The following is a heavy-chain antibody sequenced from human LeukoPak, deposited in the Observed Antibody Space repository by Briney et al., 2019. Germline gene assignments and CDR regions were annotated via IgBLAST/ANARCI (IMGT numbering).Heavy chain of an antibody. CDR1: GFDFNSYT. V-gene: IGHV3-7*01. J-gene: IGHJ4*02. CDR2: MKEDGSDI. Sequence: GGSLRLPCVASGFDFNSYTMSWARQAPGKGLEWVAKMKEDGSDIHYVDSVEGRFTICRDNAKNSLCLQMSSLRADDTAVYYCARGGARYLDSWGQGILVTVSS. CDR3: ARGGARYLDS. D-gene: IGHD3-9*01.